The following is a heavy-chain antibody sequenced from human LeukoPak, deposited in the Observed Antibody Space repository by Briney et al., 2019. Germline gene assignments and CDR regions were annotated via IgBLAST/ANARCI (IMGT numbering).Heavy chain of an antibody. Sequence: GASVKVSCKASGHTFTSYGISWVRQAPGQGLEWMGWISAYNGNTNYAQKLQGRVTMTTDTSTSTAYMELRSLRSADTAVYYCARGRDGYNLDAFDIWGQGTMVTVSS. D-gene: IGHD5-24*01. CDR3: ARGRDGYNLDAFDI. CDR2: ISAYNGNT. V-gene: IGHV1-18*01. CDR1: GHTFTSYG. J-gene: IGHJ3*02.